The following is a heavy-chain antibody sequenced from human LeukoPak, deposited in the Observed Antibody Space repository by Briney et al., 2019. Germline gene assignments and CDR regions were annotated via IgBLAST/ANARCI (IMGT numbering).Heavy chain of an antibody. CDR3: ARDPLVDTAMVTLDY. CDR1: GFTFSSYS. CDR2: ISSSSSYI. V-gene: IGHV3-21*01. Sequence: PGGSLRLSCAASGFTFSSYSMNWVRQAPGKGLEWVSSISSSSSYIYYADSVKGRFTISRDNAKNSLYLQMNSLRAEDTAVHYCARDPLVDTAMVTLDYWGQGTLVTVSS. D-gene: IGHD5-18*01. J-gene: IGHJ4*02.